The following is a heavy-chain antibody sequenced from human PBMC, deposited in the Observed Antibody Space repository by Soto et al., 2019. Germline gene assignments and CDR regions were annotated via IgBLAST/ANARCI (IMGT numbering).Heavy chain of an antibody. CDR3: TRPLGSGSHSDYGMDV. Sequence: PVGSLRLSCAASGFTFSGSAMHWVRQASGKGLEWVGRIRTKDNSYATEYATSVEGRFTISRDDSKNTAYLQMNSLKTEDTAVYYCTRPLGSGSHSDYGMDVWGQGTTVTVSS. J-gene: IGHJ6*02. CDR1: GFTFSGSA. CDR2: IRTKDNSYAT. V-gene: IGHV3-73*01. D-gene: IGHD1-26*01.